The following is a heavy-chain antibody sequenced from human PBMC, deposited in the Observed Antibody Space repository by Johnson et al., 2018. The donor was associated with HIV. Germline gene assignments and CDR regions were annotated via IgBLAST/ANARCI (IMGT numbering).Heavy chain of an antibody. J-gene: IGHJ3*02. CDR2: IRYDGSEK. V-gene: IGHV3-30*02. CDR3: AKDSSSRMGFPGFDI. Sequence: QVQLVESGGGVVQPGRSLRLSCQVSGFTFSDYPMHWVRQAPGKGLEWVTFIRYDGSEKYFADYVKGRFTISRDNSKNTLYLQMSSLRLEDTALYYCAKDSSSRMGFPGFDIWGPGTMVTVSS. CDR1: GFTFSDYP. D-gene: IGHD2-2*01.